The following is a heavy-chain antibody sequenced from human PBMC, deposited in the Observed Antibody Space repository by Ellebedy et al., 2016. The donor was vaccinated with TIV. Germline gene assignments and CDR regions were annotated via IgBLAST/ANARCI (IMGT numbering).Heavy chain of an antibody. V-gene: IGHV3-69-1*01. D-gene: IGHD2-2*01. Sequence: PGGSLRLSCAASGFTFNSYAMHWVRQAPGKGLEWVSSISTSSIIYYADSVKGRFTISRDNAKNSLYLKMNSLRAEDTAVYYCARAVVSAAVSAFDYWGKGTLVTVSS. CDR1: GFTFNSYA. CDR3: ARAVVSAAVSAFDY. CDR2: ISTSSII. J-gene: IGHJ4*02.